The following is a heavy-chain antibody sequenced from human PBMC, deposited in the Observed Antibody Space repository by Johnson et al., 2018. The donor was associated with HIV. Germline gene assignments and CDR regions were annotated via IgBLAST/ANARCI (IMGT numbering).Heavy chain of an antibody. J-gene: IGHJ3*02. V-gene: IGHV3-23*04. D-gene: IGHD6-6*01. CDR2: ISGSGGST. Sequence: VQLVESGGGLVQPGGSLRLSCAASGLTFSSYAMSWVRQAPGKGLEWVSAISGSGGSTYYADSVKGRFTISRDNSKNTLYLQMNSLRAEDTAVYYCATLEYSSSPGGYGAFDIWGQGTMVTVSS. CDR3: ATLEYSSSPGGYGAFDI. CDR1: GLTFSSYA.